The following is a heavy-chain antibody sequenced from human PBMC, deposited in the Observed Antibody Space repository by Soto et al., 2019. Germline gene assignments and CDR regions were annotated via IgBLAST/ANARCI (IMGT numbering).Heavy chain of an antibody. V-gene: IGHV3-23*01. CDR1: GFTFSTYA. Sequence: EVQLLESGGGLVQPGGSLRLSCAASGFTFSTYAMSWVRQAPRKGLEWVSAISGNGGDYTYYADSVKGRFTISRDTSRNTLYLQMYSLRAEDTAVYYCVPLCRYCSTTTPSWGQGTLVTVSS. CDR2: ISGNGGDYT. CDR3: VPLCRYCSTTTPS. J-gene: IGHJ4*02. D-gene: IGHD2-2*01.